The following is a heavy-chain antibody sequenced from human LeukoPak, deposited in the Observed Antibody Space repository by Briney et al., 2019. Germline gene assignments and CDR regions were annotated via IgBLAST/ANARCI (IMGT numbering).Heavy chain of an antibody. Sequence: GGSLRLSCAASGFTFSDYAMHWVRQAPGKGLEWVSGISWNSGSIGYADSVKGRFTTSRDNAKNSLYLQMNSLRAEDTALYYCAKDFRRQQWLILDYWGQGTLVTVSS. CDR3: AKDFRRQQWLILDY. V-gene: IGHV3-9*01. CDR1: GFTFSDYA. J-gene: IGHJ4*02. CDR2: ISWNSGSI. D-gene: IGHD6-19*01.